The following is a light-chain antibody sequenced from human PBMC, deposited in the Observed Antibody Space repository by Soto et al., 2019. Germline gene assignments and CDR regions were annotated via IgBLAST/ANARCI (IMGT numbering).Light chain of an antibody. CDR3: YSAADNMGV. J-gene: IGLJ3*02. CDR2: KDS. CDR1: VLAKKY. V-gene: IGLV3-27*01. Sequence: SYELTQPSSVSVSSGQTARITCSGDVLAKKYARWFQQKPGQAPVLVIYKDSERPSGIPERFSGSSSGTTVTLTISGAQVEDEADYYCYSAADNMGVFGGGTKVTVL.